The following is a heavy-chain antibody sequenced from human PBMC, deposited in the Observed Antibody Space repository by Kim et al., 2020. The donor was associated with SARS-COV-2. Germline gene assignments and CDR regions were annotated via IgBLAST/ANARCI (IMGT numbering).Heavy chain of an antibody. CDR2: INPNSGGT. Sequence: ASVKVSCKASGYTFTGYYMHWVRQAPGQGLEWMGWINPNSGGTNYAQKFQGRVTMTRDTSISTAYMELSRLRSDDTAVYYCARDPTSWVGPPDFYDSSGYYDSYFDPWGQGTLVTVSS. CDR3: ARDPTSWVGPPDFYDSSGYYDSYFDP. J-gene: IGHJ5*02. CDR1: GYTFTGYY. D-gene: IGHD3-22*01. V-gene: IGHV1-2*02.